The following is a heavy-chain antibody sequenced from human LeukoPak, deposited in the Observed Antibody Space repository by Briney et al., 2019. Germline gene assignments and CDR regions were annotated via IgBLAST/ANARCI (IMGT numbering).Heavy chain of an antibody. Sequence: ASVKVSCKVPGYTLTELSMHWVRQAPGKGLKWMGGFDPEDGETIYAQKFQGRVTMTEDTSTDTAYMELSSLRSEDTAVYYCATESVYYDFWSGYSNGNWFDPWGQGTLVTVSS. D-gene: IGHD3-3*01. CDR1: GYTLTELS. J-gene: IGHJ5*02. CDR2: FDPEDGET. V-gene: IGHV1-24*01. CDR3: ATESVYYDFWSGYSNGNWFDP.